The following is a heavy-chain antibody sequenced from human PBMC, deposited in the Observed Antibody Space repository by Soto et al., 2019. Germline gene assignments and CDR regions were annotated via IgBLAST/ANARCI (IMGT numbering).Heavy chain of an antibody. Sequence: QVQLVESGGGVVQPGRSLRLSCAASEFTFSSYAMHWVRKAPGKGLEWVAVISYDGSNKYYADSVKGRFTISRDNSKNTLYLQMNSLRAEDTAVYYCARPSGVDSSSLDYWGQGTLVTVSS. CDR2: ISYDGSNK. J-gene: IGHJ4*02. D-gene: IGHD3-22*01. V-gene: IGHV3-30-3*01. CDR3: ARPSGVDSSSLDY. CDR1: EFTFSSYA.